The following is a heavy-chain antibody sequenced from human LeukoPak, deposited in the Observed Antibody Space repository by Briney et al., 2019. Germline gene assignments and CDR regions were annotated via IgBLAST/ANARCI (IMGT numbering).Heavy chain of an antibody. Sequence: GGSLRLSCAASGFTFSSYGMHWVRQAPDKGLEWLAFIRYDGGEKYYADSVKGRFTISRDNSKNTLYLQMNSLRAEDTAVYYCARDYYDSSGYYSDYWGQGTLVTVSS. CDR1: GFTFSSYG. CDR2: IRYDGGEK. V-gene: IGHV3-30*02. CDR3: ARDYYDSSGYYSDY. D-gene: IGHD3-22*01. J-gene: IGHJ4*02.